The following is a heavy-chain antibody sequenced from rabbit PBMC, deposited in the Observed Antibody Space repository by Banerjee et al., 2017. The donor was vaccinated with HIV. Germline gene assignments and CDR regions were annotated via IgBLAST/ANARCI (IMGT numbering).Heavy chain of an antibody. J-gene: IGHJ4*01. CDR2: IDTGNSGNT. V-gene: IGHV1S40*01. CDR1: GIDFSSSYY. Sequence: QSLEESGGDLVKPGASLTLTCTASGIDFSSSYYMCWVRQAPGKGLEWIACIDTGNSGNTYYASWAKGRFTISKTSSTTVTLQMTSLTAADTATYFCARDSVSGYLFFDLWGPGTLVTVS. D-gene: IGHD1-1*01. CDR3: ARDSVSGYLFFDL.